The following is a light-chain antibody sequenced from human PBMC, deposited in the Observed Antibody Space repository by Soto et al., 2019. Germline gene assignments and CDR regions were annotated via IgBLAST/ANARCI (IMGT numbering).Light chain of an antibody. J-gene: IGKJ5*01. Sequence: DIHMTQSPSSLSASVGESLTISCRASQSISTHLNWYQQRPGKAPKLVIYAANGLGRGVPSRFSGSGSGTEFTLAISNLRPEDFATYFCQQSYNTPFTFGQGTRVE. V-gene: IGKV1-39*01. CDR2: AAN. CDR1: QSISTH. CDR3: QQSYNTPFT.